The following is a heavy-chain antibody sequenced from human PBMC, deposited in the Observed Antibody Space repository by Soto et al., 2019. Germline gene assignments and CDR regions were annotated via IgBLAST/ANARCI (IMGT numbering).Heavy chain of an antibody. CDR3: ARGRHCSSSSCQDYYYYYGMDV. J-gene: IGHJ6*02. V-gene: IGHV3-33*01. CDR1: GFTFSFYG. D-gene: IGHD2-2*01. Sequence: PGGSLRLSCAASGFTFSFYGMHWVRQAPGKGLEWVAVIWHDGSNQYYADSVKGRFTVSRDNSKNTLYLQMNSLRAEDTAVYYCARGRHCSSSSCQDYYYYYGMDVWGQGPTVTVYS. CDR2: IWHDGSNQ.